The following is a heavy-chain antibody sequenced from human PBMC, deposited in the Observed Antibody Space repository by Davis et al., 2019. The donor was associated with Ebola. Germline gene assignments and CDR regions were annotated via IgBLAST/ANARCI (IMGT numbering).Heavy chain of an antibody. CDR3: ARGSVGTAFRAFDI. Sequence: PGGSLRLSCVASGFTFSDHYMDWVRQAPGQGLEWVARIRNKGNSYTTEYAASVKGRFTISRDDSENSHYLQMNSLKTEETAVYYCARGSVGTAFRAFDIWGQGTMVTVSS. CDR1: GFTFSDHY. CDR2: IRNKGNSYTT. J-gene: IGHJ3*02. D-gene: IGHD5-18*01. V-gene: IGHV3-72*01.